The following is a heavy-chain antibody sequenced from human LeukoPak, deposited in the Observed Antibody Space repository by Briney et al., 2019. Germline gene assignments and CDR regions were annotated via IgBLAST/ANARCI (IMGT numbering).Heavy chain of an antibody. V-gene: IGHV1-46*03. D-gene: IGHD1-26*01. CDR1: GYTFTSYY. J-gene: IGHJ4*02. CDR3: ARGSGSYLGGATEYFDY. CDR2: INPSGGST. Sequence: ASVKVSCKASGYTFTSYYMHWVRQAPGQGLEWTGIINPSGGSTSYAQKFQGRVTMTRDTSTSTVYMELSSLRSEDTAVYYCARGSGSYLGGATEYFDYWGQGTLVTVSS.